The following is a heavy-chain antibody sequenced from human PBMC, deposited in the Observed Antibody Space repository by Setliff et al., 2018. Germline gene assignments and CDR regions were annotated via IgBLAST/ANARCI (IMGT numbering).Heavy chain of an antibody. D-gene: IGHD4-4*01. J-gene: IGHJ3*02. Sequence: WASVKVSCKASGYTFSNYDINWVRQGTGQGLEWMGWMNPNSGNTGYAQKFQGRVTMTRNTSISTVYMELTSLRYEDMAVYYCARGLRQDRSNSDVFDIWGQGTVVTVS. CDR2: MNPNSGNT. CDR3: ARGLRQDRSNSDVFDI. V-gene: IGHV1-8*02. CDR1: GYTFSNYD.